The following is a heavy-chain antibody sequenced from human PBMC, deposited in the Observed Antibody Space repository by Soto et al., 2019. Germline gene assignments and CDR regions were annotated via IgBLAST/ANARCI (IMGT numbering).Heavy chain of an antibody. CDR3: ARDRLRGYDSSGFYS. CDR1: GYSFSFYG. J-gene: IGHJ4*02. CDR2: INPSDVNR. Sequence: ASVKVSCMASGYSFSFYGINWVRQAPGQGLEWMGWINPSDVNRNFAQKFEDRVTMTTATSTNTVFLELRSLKSDDTAIYYCARDRLRGYDSSGFYSWGQGTMVTVSS. D-gene: IGHD3-22*01. V-gene: IGHV1-18*01.